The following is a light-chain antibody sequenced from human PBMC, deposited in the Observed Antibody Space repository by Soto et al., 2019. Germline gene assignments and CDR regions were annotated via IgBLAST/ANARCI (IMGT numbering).Light chain of an antibody. V-gene: IGLV1-44*01. CDR3: SSFTTNRLYV. J-gene: IGLJ1*01. CDR1: SSNIGSNT. CDR2: STS. Sequence: QSVLTQPPSASGTPGQIVAISCSGSSSNIGSNTVTWYQQLPGTAPKLLIYSTSQRSSGVPGRFSGSKSGASASLSISGLQPEDEADYYCSSFTTNRLYVFGPGTKVTVL.